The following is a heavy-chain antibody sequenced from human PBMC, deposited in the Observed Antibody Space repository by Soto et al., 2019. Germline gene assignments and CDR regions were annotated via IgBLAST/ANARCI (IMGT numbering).Heavy chain of an antibody. CDR1: GYTFTGYY. V-gene: IGHV1-2*04. CDR2: INPNSGGT. CDR3: ARDRLHLVSDAFDI. Sequence: ASVKVSCKASGYTFTGYYMHWVRQAPGQGLEWMGWINPNSGGTNYAQKFQGWVTMTRDTSISTAYMELSRLRSDDTAVYYCARDRLHLVSDAFDIWGQGTMVTVSS. J-gene: IGHJ3*02. D-gene: IGHD3-9*01.